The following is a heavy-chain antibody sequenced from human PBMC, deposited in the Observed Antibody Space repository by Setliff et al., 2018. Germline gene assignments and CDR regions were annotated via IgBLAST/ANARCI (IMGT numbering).Heavy chain of an antibody. CDR2: INPNNGDT. CDR1: GYTFTGYY. Sequence: ASVKVSCKASGYTFTGYYFHWVRQAPGQGLEWMGWINPNNGDTKSAQKFQGRLTMTRDTSISTAYMELSSLRSDDTAVYYCARQPMDTIMVTFDYWGQGTQVTVSS. V-gene: IGHV1-2*02. CDR3: ARQPMDTIMVTFDY. J-gene: IGHJ4*02. D-gene: IGHD5-12*01.